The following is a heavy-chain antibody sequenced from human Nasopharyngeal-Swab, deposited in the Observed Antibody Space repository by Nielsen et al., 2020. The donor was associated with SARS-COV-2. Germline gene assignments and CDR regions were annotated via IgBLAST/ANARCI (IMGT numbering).Heavy chain of an antibody. D-gene: IGHD3-3*01. Sequence: GGSLRLSCAASGFTFSDYYMAWVRQAPGKGLEWLSYISTSGRSTDSADSVKGRFTISRDNARNSLYLEMNNLRAEDTAVFYCARVVEGYYDFWGSYETGGPFDFWGQGTLVTVSS. CDR3: ARVVEGYYDFWGSYETGGPFDF. J-gene: IGHJ4*02. V-gene: IGHV3-11*04. CDR1: GFTFSDYY. CDR2: ISTSGRST.